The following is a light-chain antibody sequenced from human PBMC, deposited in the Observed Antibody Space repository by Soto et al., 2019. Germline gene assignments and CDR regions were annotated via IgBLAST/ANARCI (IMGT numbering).Light chain of an antibody. Sequence: QSALTQPVSVSGSPGQSITISCTGTSSDIGGYNYVSWYQQHPGKAPKLMIFDVSNRPSGVSYRFSGSKSGNTASLTISGLQAEDEADYYCSSYTSSSTGVFGGGTKLTVL. CDR3: SSYTSSSTGV. CDR2: DVS. J-gene: IGLJ2*01. CDR1: SSDIGGYNY. V-gene: IGLV2-14*01.